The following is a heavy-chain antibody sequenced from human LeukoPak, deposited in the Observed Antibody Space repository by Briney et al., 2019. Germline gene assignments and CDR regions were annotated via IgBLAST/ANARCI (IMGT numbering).Heavy chain of an antibody. D-gene: IGHD2-2*01. CDR2: IYTSGST. J-gene: IGHJ6*03. V-gene: IGHV4-61*02. CDR3: ARARDCSSTSCYPINYYYYMDV. Sequence: SETLSLTCTVSGGSISSGSYYWSWIRQPAGKGLEWIGRIYTSGSTNYNPSLKSRVTISVDTSKNQFSLKLSSVTAADTAVYYCARARDCSSTSCYPINYYYYMDVWGKGTTVTVSS. CDR1: GGSISSGSYY.